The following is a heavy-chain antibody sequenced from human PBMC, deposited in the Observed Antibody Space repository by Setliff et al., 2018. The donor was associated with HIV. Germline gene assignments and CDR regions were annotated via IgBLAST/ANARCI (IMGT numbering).Heavy chain of an antibody. CDR2: IYYSGST. D-gene: IGHD1-1*01. V-gene: IGHV4-39*01. CDR1: GGSISNSSSY. J-gene: IGHJ4*02. CDR3: ARVGVRNWNDDGIDF. Sequence: PSETLSLTCTVSGGSISNSSSYWGWIRQPPGKRLEWIGSIYYSGSTYYNPSPKSRVTISVDTSKNQFSLKLTSVTAADTGVYHCARVGVRNWNDDGIDFWGQGALVTVSS.